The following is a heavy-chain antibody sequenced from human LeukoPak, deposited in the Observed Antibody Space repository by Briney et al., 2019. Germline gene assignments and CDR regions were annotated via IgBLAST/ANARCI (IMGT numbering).Heavy chain of an antibody. CDR3: AKDSRDYGDYGLDY. Sequence: GGSLRLSCAASGFTFSSFGMHWVRQTPTKGLEWVAFIRHHGMNESYVDSVKGRFTISRDNSKHTLYLQMNSLRVEDTAVYYCAKDSRDYGDYGLDYWGQGTLVTVSP. J-gene: IGHJ4*02. CDR2: IRHHGMNE. CDR1: GFTFSSFG. D-gene: IGHD4-17*01. V-gene: IGHV3-30*02.